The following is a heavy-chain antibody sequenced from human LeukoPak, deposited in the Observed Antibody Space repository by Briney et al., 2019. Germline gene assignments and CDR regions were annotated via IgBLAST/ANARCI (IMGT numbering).Heavy chain of an antibody. CDR3: ARGKVRGVFDP. Sequence: PSQTLSLTCTVSGGSISSGDYYWSWIRQPPGKGLEWVGYIYYSGSTYYNPSLKSRVTISVDTSKNQFSLKLSSVTAADTAVYYCARGKVRGVFDPWGQGTLVTVSS. D-gene: IGHD3-10*01. V-gene: IGHV4-30-4*01. CDR1: GGSISSGDYY. J-gene: IGHJ5*02. CDR2: IYYSGST.